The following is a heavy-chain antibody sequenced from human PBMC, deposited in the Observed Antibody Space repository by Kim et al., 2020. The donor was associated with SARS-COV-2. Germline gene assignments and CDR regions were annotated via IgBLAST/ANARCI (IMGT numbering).Heavy chain of an antibody. Sequence: ASVKVSCKASGYTFTSYDINWVRQATGQGLEWMGWMNPNSGNTGYAQKFQGRVTMTRNTSISTAYMELSSLRSEDTAVYYCAREGCSSTSCYGCNWFDPWGQGTLVTVSS. J-gene: IGHJ5*02. D-gene: IGHD2-2*01. CDR3: AREGCSSTSCYGCNWFDP. CDR1: GYTFTSYD. CDR2: MNPNSGNT. V-gene: IGHV1-8*01.